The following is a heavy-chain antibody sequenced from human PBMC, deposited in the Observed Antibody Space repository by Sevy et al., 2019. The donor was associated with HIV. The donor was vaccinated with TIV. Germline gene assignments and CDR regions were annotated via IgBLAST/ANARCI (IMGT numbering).Heavy chain of an antibody. J-gene: IGHJ5*02. CDR2: IYYSGST. CDR1: GGSISSYY. V-gene: IGHV4-59*01. D-gene: IGHD3-22*01. CDR3: ARGLPRGYDSSGRNWFDP. Sequence: SETLSLTCTVSGGSISSYYWSWIRQPPGKGLEWIGYIYYSGSTNYNPSLKSRVTISVDTSKNQFPLKLSSVTAADTAVYYCARGLPRGYDSSGRNWFDPWGQGTLVTVSS.